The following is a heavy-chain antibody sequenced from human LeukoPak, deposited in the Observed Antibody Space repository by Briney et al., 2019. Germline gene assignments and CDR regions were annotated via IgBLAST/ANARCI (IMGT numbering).Heavy chain of an antibody. J-gene: IGHJ3*02. V-gene: IGHV3-23*01. CDR3: AKVTYYHDSSGYYADAFDI. CDR2: ISGSGGST. D-gene: IGHD3-22*01. Sequence: EGSLRLSCAASGFTFSSYAMSWVRQAPGKGLEWVSAISGSGGSTYYADSVKGRFTISRDNSKNTLYLQMNSLRAEDTAVYYCAKVTYYHDSSGYYADAFDIWGQGTMVTVSS. CDR1: GFTFSSYA.